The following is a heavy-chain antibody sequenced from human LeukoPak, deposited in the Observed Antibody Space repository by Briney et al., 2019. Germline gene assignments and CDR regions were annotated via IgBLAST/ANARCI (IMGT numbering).Heavy chain of an antibody. CDR2: ISGSGGST. CDR1: GFTFSSYA. J-gene: IGHJ3*02. D-gene: IGHD4-17*01. Sequence: GGSLRLSCAASGFTFSSYAMSWVRQAPGKGLEWVSAISGSGGSTYYADSVKGRFTISRDNSKNTLYLQMNSLRAEDTAVYYCATDPPKSAVTTIWDDAFDIWGQGTMVTVSS. CDR3: ATDPPKSAVTTIWDDAFDI. V-gene: IGHV3-23*01.